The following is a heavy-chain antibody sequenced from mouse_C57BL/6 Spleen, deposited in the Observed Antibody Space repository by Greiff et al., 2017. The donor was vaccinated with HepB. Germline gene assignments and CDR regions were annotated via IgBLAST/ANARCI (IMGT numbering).Heavy chain of an antibody. CDR3: ARKGIYYDYGGFAY. V-gene: IGHV1-18*01. J-gene: IGHJ3*01. D-gene: IGHD2-4*01. Sequence: EVQLQQSGPELVKPGASVKIPCKASGYTFTDYNMDWVKQSHGKSLEWIGDINPNNGGTIYNQKFKGKATLTVDKSSSTAYMELRSLTSEDTAVYYCARKGIYYDYGGFAYWGQRTLVTVSA. CDR2: INPNNGGT. CDR1: GYTFTDYN.